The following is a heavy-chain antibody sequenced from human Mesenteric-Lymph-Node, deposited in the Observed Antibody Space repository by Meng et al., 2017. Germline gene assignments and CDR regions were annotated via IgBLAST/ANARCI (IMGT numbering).Heavy chain of an antibody. V-gene: IGHV3-21*01. CDR3: ASPLADPTSFDY. Sequence: LSLTCAASGFTFSSYSMNWVRQAPGKGLEWVSSISSSSSYIYYADSVKGRFTISRDNSKNTLYLQMNSLRAEDTAVYYCASPLADPTSFDYWGQGTLVTVSS. CDR2: ISSSSSYI. D-gene: IGHD6-19*01. J-gene: IGHJ4*02. CDR1: GFTFSSYS.